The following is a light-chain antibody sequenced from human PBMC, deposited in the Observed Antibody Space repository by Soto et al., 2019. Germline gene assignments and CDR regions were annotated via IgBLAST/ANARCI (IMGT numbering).Light chain of an antibody. Sequence: EIVLTQSPGTLSLSPGERATLSCWASQSIRSSYLAWYHQRPDQAPRLLIYGASIRATGIPDRFIGSGSGTDFTLTISRLEPEDFAVYYCQQYCSSLYTFGQGTKLEIK. J-gene: IGKJ2*01. CDR1: QSIRSSY. V-gene: IGKV3-20*01. CDR3: QQYCSSLYT. CDR2: GAS.